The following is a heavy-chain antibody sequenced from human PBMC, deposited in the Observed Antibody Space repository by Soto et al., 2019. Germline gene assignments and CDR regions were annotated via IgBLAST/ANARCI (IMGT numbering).Heavy chain of an antibody. J-gene: IGHJ3*01. Sequence: EGQLLQSGGGLVQPGESLRLSCAASGFTFSSSGMRWVRQAPGKGLEWVSSISIRGDYRYYADSVKGRCTISRDNAKNTRYLQMSSLTAEDTALYYCANHGGFDFWGQGTKVAVSS. V-gene: IGHV3-23*01. CDR2: ISIRGDYR. CDR3: ANHGGFDF. D-gene: IGHD4-17*01. CDR1: GFTFSSSG.